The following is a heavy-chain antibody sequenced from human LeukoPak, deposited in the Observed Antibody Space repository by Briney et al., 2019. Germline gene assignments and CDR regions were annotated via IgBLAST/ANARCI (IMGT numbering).Heavy chain of an antibody. CDR1: GFTFSSYS. CDR3: ARGFVGATGQKNDY. CDR2: ISSSSSYI. V-gene: IGHV3-21*01. J-gene: IGHJ4*02. Sequence: GGSLRLSCAASGFTFSSYSMNWVRQAPGKGLEWVSSISSSSSYIYYADSVKGRFTISRDNAKNSLYLQMNSLRAEDTAVYYCARGFVGATGQKNDYWGQGTLVTVSS. D-gene: IGHD1-26*01.